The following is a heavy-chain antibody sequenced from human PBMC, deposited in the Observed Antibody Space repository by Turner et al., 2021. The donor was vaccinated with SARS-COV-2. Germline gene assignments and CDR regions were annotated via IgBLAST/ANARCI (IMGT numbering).Heavy chain of an antibody. D-gene: IGHD2-15*01. CDR3: AKGDDSRKSGLL. Sequence: VLLQQWGAGLLKPSEPLSLTCAVYGGSFSGYYWTWIRRPQEKGLERMGEIQPSETTYHTPSLKGRVTMSVDTSKNQFYLKVSSVTAADTAVYYCAKGDDSRKSGLLWGQGTLVTVSS. J-gene: IGHJ4*02. V-gene: IGHV4-34*02. CDR2: IQPSETT. CDR1: GGSFSGYY.